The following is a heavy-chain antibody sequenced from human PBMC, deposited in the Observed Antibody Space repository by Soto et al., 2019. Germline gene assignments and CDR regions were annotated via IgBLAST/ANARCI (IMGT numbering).Heavy chain of an antibody. CDR3: AKDAVAALGA. Sequence: QVQLVESGGGVVQPGRSLRLSCAASGFTFSSYGMHWVRQAPGKGLEWVAVISYDGSNKYYADSVKGRFTISRDNSKNTLYLQMNSLRAEDTAVYYCAKDAVAALGAWGQGTLVTVSS. V-gene: IGHV3-30*18. CDR2: ISYDGSNK. J-gene: IGHJ5*02. CDR1: GFTFSSYG. D-gene: IGHD6-19*01.